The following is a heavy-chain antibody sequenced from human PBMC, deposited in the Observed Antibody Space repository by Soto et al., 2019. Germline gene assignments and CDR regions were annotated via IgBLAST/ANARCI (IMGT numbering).Heavy chain of an antibody. CDR2: ISWNSGNI. D-gene: IGHD5-18*01. Sequence: EVQLEESGGALVQPGWSLRLSCAASGFTFDDYAMHWVRQVLGKGLEWVSSISWNSGNIGYADSVKGRFTTSRDNAKNSLYLQMNSLRPEDTALYYCVRSKGGYSYGTPFDYWGQGTLVTVSS. CDR3: VRSKGGYSYGTPFDY. V-gene: IGHV3-9*01. CDR1: GFTFDDYA. J-gene: IGHJ4*02.